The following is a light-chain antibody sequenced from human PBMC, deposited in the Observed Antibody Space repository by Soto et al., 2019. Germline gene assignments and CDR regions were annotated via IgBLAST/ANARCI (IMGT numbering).Light chain of an antibody. CDR3: QTWGTGLYVV. Sequence: QPVLTQSPSASASLGASVKLTCTLSSGHSSYTIAWHQQQPEKGPRYLMKLNSDGRHSKGDGIPDRFSGSSSGAERYLIISSLQSEDEADYYCQTWGTGLYVVFGGGTKVTVL. J-gene: IGLJ2*01. CDR1: SGHSSYT. V-gene: IGLV4-69*01. CDR2: LNSDGRH.